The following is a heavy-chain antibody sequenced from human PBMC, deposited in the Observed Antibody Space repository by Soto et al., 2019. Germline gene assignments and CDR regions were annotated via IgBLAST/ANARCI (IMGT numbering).Heavy chain of an antibody. CDR1: GFTFSSYG. D-gene: IGHD2-15*01. V-gene: IGHV3-30*18. CDR3: AKVGLTVVVAGTRDGMDV. Sequence: QVQLVESGGGVVQPGRSLRLSCAASGFTFSSYGMHWVRQAPGKGLEWVAVISYDGSNKYYADSVKGRFTISRDNSKNTLYLQMNSLRAEDTAVYYCAKVGLTVVVAGTRDGMDVWGPGTTVTVSS. CDR2: ISYDGSNK. J-gene: IGHJ6*02.